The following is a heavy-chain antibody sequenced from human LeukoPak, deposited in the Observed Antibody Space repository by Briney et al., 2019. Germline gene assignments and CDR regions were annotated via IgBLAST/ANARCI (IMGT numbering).Heavy chain of an antibody. V-gene: IGHV3-21*01. CDR1: GFTFSIYA. D-gene: IGHD6-19*01. Sequence: GGSLRLSCAASGFTFSIYAMSWVRQAPGKGLEWVSSISSSSSYIYYADSVKGRFTISRDNAKNSLYLQMNSLRAEDTAVYLCWGIAVAGDYYYYGMDVWGQGTTVTVSS. CDR3: WGIAVAGDYYYYGMDV. CDR2: ISSSSSYI. J-gene: IGHJ6*02.